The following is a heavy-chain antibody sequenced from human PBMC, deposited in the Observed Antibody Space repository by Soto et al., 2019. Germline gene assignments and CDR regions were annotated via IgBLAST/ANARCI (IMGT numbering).Heavy chain of an antibody. Sequence: QVQLQESGPGLVKPSGTLSLTCAVSGGSIRSNNWWSWVRQPPGKGLEWIGEIFLSGSTYYNPSRKTRVTISVAKSKNQFSLQLSSVTAADTAVYYCARVYSGSYSDSWGQGTLVTVSS. CDR2: IFLSGST. CDR1: GGSIRSNNW. J-gene: IGHJ4*02. V-gene: IGHV4-4*02. CDR3: ARVYSGSYSDS. D-gene: IGHD1-26*01.